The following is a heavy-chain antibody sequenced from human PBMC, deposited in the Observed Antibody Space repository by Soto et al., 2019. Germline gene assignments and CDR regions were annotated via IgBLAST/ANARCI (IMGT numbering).Heavy chain of an antibody. Sequence: ASVKVSCKVSGYTLTELSMHWVRQAPGKGLEWMGGFDPEDGETIYSPSFQGHVTISADKSISTAYLQWSSLKASDTAMYYCAREYSSYGMDVWGQGTTVTVSS. CDR3: AREYSSYGMDV. CDR1: GYTLTELS. D-gene: IGHD6-19*01. J-gene: IGHJ6*02. CDR2: FDPEDGET. V-gene: IGHV1-24*01.